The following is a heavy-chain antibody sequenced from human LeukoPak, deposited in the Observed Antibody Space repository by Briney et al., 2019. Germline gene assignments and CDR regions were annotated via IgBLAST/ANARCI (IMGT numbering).Heavy chain of an antibody. Sequence: SETLSLTCAVSGYSISSGYYWGWIRQPPGKGLEWIGSVYHSGSTYYNPSLKSRVTISVDTSKNQFSLKLSSVTAADTAVYYCARHGNYYDTSQSDPWGQGTLVTVAS. D-gene: IGHD3-22*01. CDR1: GYSISSGYY. J-gene: IGHJ5*02. V-gene: IGHV4-38-2*01. CDR3: ARHGNYYDTSQSDP. CDR2: VYHSGST.